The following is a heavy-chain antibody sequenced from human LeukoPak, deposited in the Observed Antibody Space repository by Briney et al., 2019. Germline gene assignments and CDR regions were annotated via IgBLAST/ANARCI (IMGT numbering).Heavy chain of an antibody. D-gene: IGHD2-15*01. CDR1: GGSISSGGYY. CDR3: AREGYCSGGRCYSGRNFDL. J-gene: IGHJ2*01. CDR2: IYYSGST. Sequence: SQTLSLTCTVSGGSISSGGYYWRWIRQHPGTGLEWIGYIYYSGSTYYNPSLKSRVTISVDTSKNQFSLKLSSVTAADTAVYYCAREGYCSGGRCYSGRNFDLWGRGTLVTVSS. V-gene: IGHV4-31*03.